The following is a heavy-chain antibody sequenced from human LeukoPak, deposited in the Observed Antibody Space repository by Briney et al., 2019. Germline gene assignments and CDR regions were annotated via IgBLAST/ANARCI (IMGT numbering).Heavy chain of an antibody. CDR2: ISRDGSDK. CDR1: GFTFRNHA. V-gene: IGHV3-30-3*01. J-gene: IGHJ3*02. CDR3: AGINQKWHRFYRAFYN. Sequence: GGSLRLSCAVSGFTFRNHALHWVRQAPGKGLEWVALISRDGSDKHHADSVKGRFTISRDNSMDTLYLQMNSLRTEDTAVYFCAGINQKWHRFYRAFYNRGQRKKV. D-gene: IGHD1-14*01.